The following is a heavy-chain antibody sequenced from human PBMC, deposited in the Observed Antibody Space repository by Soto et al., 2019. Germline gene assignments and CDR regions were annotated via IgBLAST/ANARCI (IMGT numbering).Heavy chain of an antibody. V-gene: IGHV4-59*01. CDR3: ARVQMATLYFDY. CDR2: IYYSGAH. CDR1: GGSISGYY. D-gene: IGHD5-12*01. J-gene: IGHJ4*02. Sequence: SETLSLTCTVSGGSISGYYWSWVRQPPGKGLEWIGYIYYSGAHNYNPSLKSRLTISVDTSKNQFSLELNSVTAADTAVYYCARVQMATLYFDYWGQGTLVTVSS.